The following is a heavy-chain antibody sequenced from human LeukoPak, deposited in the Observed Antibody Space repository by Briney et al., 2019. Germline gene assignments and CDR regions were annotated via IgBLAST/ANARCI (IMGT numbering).Heavy chain of an antibody. Sequence: PGGSLTLSCAASGFSFSSYWMLWFRQAPGKRLVLVSRITRHGSSTSYADSVKGRFTISRDNANNTLYLQMNSRRAEDTAVYYCASVIFGYWGQGTLVTVSS. CDR2: ITRHGSST. CDR1: GFSFSSYW. CDR3: ASVIFGY. V-gene: IGHV3-74*01. J-gene: IGHJ4*02. D-gene: IGHD3-10*01.